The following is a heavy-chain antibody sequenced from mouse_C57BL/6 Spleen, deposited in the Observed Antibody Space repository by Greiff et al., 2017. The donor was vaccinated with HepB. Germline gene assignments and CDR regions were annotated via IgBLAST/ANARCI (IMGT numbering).Heavy chain of an antibody. CDR3: TRHWDGSGAMDY. V-gene: IGHV1-15*01. J-gene: IGHJ4*01. CDR2: IDPETGGT. Sequence: VQLQQSGAELVRPGASVTLSCKASGYTFTDYEMHWVKQTPVHGLEWIGAIDPETGGTAYNQKFKGKAILTADKSSSTAYMELRSLTSEDSAVYYGTRHWDGSGAMDYWGQGTSVTVSS. CDR1: GYTFTDYE. D-gene: IGHD4-1*01.